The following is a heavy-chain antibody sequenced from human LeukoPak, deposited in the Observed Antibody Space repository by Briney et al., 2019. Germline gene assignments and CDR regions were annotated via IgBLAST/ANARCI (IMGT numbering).Heavy chain of an antibody. V-gene: IGHV3-30*02. CDR1: GFTFSSYG. Sequence: GRSLRLSCAASGFTFSSYGMHWVRQAPGKGLEWVAFIRYDGSNKYYADSVKGRFTISRDNSKNTLYLQMNSLRAEDTAVYYCAKDTAGWYGDYYFDYWGQGTLVTVSS. CDR3: AKDTAGWYGDYYFDY. CDR2: IRYDGSNK. D-gene: IGHD6-19*01. J-gene: IGHJ4*02.